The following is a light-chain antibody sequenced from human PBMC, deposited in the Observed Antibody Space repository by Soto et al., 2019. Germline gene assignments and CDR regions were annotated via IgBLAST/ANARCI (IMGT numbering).Light chain of an antibody. Sequence: EIVLTQSPATIAVSPGESATLSCRASQSVSSNLAWYQQKPGQDPRLLIYGTSNRATGIPARFSGGGFGTEFTLTISSLQSEDFAVYYCKQYNNWWTVGKGTKVDIK. CDR2: GTS. CDR1: QSVSSN. J-gene: IGKJ1*01. V-gene: IGKV3D-15*01. CDR3: KQYNNWWT.